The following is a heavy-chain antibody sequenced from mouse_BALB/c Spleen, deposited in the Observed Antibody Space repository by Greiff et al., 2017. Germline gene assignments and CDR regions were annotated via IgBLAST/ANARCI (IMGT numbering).Heavy chain of an antibody. D-gene: IGHD2-14*01. Sequence: EVKLLESGPSLVKPSQTLSLTCSVTGDSITSGYWNWIRKFPGNKLEFMGYISHSGSTYYNPSLKSRISITRDTSKNQYYLQLNSVTTEDTATYYCARYPYRYDGYFDYWGQGTTLTVSS. V-gene: IGHV3-8*02. CDR3: ARYPYRYDGYFDY. CDR1: GDSITSGY. J-gene: IGHJ2*01. CDR2: ISHSGST.